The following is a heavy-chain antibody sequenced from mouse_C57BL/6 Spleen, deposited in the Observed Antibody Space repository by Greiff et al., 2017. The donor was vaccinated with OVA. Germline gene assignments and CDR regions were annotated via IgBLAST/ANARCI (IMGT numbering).Heavy chain of an antibody. Sequence: VQLQQSGAELVMPGASVKLSCKASGYTFTSYWMHWVKQRPGQGLEWIGEIDPSDSYTNYNQKFKGKSTLTVDKSSSTAYMQLSSLTSEDSAVYYCARGYYGNYGAMDYWGQGTSVTVSS. CDR1: GYTFTSYW. CDR2: IDPSDSYT. J-gene: IGHJ4*01. D-gene: IGHD2-1*01. V-gene: IGHV1-69*01. CDR3: ARGYYGNYGAMDY.